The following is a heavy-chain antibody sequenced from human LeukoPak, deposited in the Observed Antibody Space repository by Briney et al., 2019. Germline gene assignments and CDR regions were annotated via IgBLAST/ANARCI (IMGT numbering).Heavy chain of an antibody. J-gene: IGHJ5*02. Sequence: GASVKVSCKASGYTFTNYDINWVRQATGQGLEWMGWMNPNSGNTGYAQKFQGRVTMTRNTSISTAYMELGSLRSEDTAVYYCARGPNKSDGGNSGSAWFDPWGQGTLVTVSS. V-gene: IGHV1-8*01. D-gene: IGHD4-23*01. CDR2: MNPNSGNT. CDR1: GYTFTNYD. CDR3: ARGPNKSDGGNSGSAWFDP.